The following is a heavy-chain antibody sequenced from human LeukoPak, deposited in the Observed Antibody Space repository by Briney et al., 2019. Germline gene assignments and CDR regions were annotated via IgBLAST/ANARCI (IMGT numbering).Heavy chain of an antibody. Sequence: PSETLSLTCTVSGYSISSGYYWGWIRQPPGKGLESIGIIYHSGSTYYNPSLKSRVTISVDMSKNQFSLKLSSVTAADTAVYYCARANSLLGYYMDVWGKGTTVTVS. CDR2: IYHSGST. J-gene: IGHJ6*03. CDR1: GYSISSGYY. CDR3: ARANSLLGYYMDV. D-gene: IGHD2-8*02. V-gene: IGHV4-38-2*02.